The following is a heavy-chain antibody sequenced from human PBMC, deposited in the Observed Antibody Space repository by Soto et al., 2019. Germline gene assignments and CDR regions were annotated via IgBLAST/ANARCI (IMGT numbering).Heavy chain of an antibody. Sequence: SETLSLTCTVSGGXISSGGYYWSWIRQHPGKGLEWIGYIYYSGSTYYNPSLKSRVTISVDTSKNQFSLKLSSVTAADTAVYYCARVGRTTIHFDYWGQGTLVTVSS. CDR3: ARVGRTTIHFDY. V-gene: IGHV4-31*03. CDR1: GGXISSGGYY. J-gene: IGHJ4*02. CDR2: IYYSGST. D-gene: IGHD4-17*01.